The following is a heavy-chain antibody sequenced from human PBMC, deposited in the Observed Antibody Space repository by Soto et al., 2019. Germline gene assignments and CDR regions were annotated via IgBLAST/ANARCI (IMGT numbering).Heavy chain of an antibody. J-gene: IGHJ6*03. CDR3: AREGDYYYMDV. V-gene: IGHV3-33*01. CDR2: IWYDGSNK. CDR1: GFTFSSYG. D-gene: IGHD3-16*01. Sequence: GGSLRLSCAASGFTFSSYGMHWVRQAPGKGLEWVAVIWYDGSNKYYADSVKGRFTISRDNSKNTLYLQMNSLRAEDTAVYYCAREGDYYYMDVWGKGTTVTVSS.